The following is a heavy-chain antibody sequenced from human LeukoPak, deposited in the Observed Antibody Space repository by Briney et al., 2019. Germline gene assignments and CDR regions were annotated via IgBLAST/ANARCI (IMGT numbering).Heavy chain of an antibody. D-gene: IGHD3-22*01. CDR3: ARVSYYYDSSDPHVAFDI. CDR2: ISYDGSNK. V-gene: IGHV3-30-3*01. CDR1: GFTFSSYA. Sequence: PGGSLRLSCAASGFTFSSYAMHWVRQAPGKGLEWVAVISYDGSNKYYADSVKGRFTISRDNAKNSLYLQMNSLRAEDTAVYYCARVSYYYDSSDPHVAFDIWGQGTMVTVSS. J-gene: IGHJ3*02.